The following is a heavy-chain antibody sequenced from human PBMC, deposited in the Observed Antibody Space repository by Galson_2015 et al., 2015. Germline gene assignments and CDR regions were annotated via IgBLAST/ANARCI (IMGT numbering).Heavy chain of an antibody. CDR1: GFTFSSYP. V-gene: IGHV3-23*01. CDR3: AKDYGGTAMGKYYFDY. D-gene: IGHD5-18*01. Sequence: SLRLSCAASGFTFSSYPVGWVRQAPGKGLEWVSGISASGGSTYYADSVKGRFTISRDSSKNTLYLQMNSLRPEDTAVYYCAKDYGGTAMGKYYFDYWVQGTLVSVSS. CDR2: ISASGGST. J-gene: IGHJ4*02.